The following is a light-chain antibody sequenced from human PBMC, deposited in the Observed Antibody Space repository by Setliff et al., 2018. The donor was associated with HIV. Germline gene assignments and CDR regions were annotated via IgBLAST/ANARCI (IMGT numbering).Light chain of an antibody. CDR1: SSDIGSWNF. CDR3: SSWRNSGPLVV. V-gene: IGLV2-14*01. J-gene: IGLJ1*01. CDR2: EVS. Sequence: QSVLAQPASVSGSPGQSITISCTGSSSDIGSWNFVSWYQQYPDKAPKTMIYEVSKRPSGVSDRFSGPKSGYTASLTISGLQPDDEADYYCSSWRNSGPLVVFGTGTKVTVL.